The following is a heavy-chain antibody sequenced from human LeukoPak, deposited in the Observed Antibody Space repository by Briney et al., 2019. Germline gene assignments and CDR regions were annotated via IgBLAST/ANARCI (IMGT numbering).Heavy chain of an antibody. V-gene: IGHV3-74*03. CDR1: GFTLRTYR. CDR3: VRDLGDY. Sequence: RGSLRLSSVAPGFTLRTYRMKWVRHGPGKALLWVARIDRDGTLMTHADSVEGRFTISRDNAQNTVYLQMNDLRDEDTATYYCVRDLGDYWGQGTLVTVSS. CDR2: IDRDGTLM. J-gene: IGHJ4*02.